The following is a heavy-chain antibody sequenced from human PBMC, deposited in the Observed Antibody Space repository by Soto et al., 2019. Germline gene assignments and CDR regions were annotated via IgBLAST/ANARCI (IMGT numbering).Heavy chain of an antibody. J-gene: IGHJ1*01. CDR1: GFTFSTYA. Sequence: GGSLRLSCAASGFTFSTYAMSWVRQAPGKGLEWVSTSSGSGGDTYNADSVKGRFTISRDNSKNTLYLQMNSLGAEDTAIYSCAKDTGSMPEDFQQRGPGNQV. CDR3: AKDTGSMPEDFQQ. CDR2: SSGSGGDT. D-gene: IGHD2-8*01. V-gene: IGHV3-23*01.